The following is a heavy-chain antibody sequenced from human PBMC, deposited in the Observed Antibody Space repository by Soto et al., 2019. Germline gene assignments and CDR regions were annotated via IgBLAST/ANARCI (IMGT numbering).Heavy chain of an antibody. CDR3: AKRGHGAAGVYGMDV. Sequence: PGGSLRLSCAASGFTFDDYAMHWVRQAPGKGLEWVSGISWNSGSIGYADSVKGRFTISRDNAKNSLYLQMNSLRAEDTALYYCAKRGHGAAGVYGMDVWGQGTTVTVSS. J-gene: IGHJ6*02. D-gene: IGHD6-13*01. CDR1: GFTFDDYA. V-gene: IGHV3-9*01. CDR2: ISWNSGSI.